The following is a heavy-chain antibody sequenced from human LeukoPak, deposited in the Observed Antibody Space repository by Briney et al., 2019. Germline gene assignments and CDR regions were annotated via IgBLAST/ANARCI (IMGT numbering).Heavy chain of an antibody. J-gene: IGHJ4*02. CDR2: IYTSGST. V-gene: IGHV4-61*02. Sequence: PSETLSLTCTVSGGSISSGSYYWSWIRQPAGKGLEWIGRIYTSGSTNYNPSLKSRVTISVDTSKNQFSLKLSSVTAADTAVYYCARYEWEQGLFDYWGQGTLVTVSS. CDR1: GGSISSGSYY. CDR3: ARYEWEQGLFDY. D-gene: IGHD1-26*01.